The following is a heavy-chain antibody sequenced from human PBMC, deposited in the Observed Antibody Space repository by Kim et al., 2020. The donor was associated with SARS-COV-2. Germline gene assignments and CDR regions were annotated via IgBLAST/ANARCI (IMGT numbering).Heavy chain of an antibody. V-gene: IGHV1-24*01. J-gene: IGHJ4*02. CDR3: ATGIAAAGKLDY. CDR2: FDPEDGET. Sequence: ASVKVSCKVSGYTLTELSMHWVRQAPGKGLEWMGGFDPEDGETIYAQKFQGRVTMTEDTSTDTAYMELSSLRSEDTAVYYCATGIAAAGKLDYWGQGTLVTVSS. CDR1: GYTLTELS. D-gene: IGHD6-13*01.